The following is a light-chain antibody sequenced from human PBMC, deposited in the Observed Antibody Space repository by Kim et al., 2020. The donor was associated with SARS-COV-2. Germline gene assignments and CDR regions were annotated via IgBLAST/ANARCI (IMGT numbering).Light chain of an antibody. CDR3: MQALETLQPT. J-gene: IGKJ4*01. CDR2: LGS. CDR1: QSLLHSDGHNY. Sequence: DIVMTQSPLSLPVTPGEPASISCRSSQSLLHSDGHNYLDWYVQKPGQSPQLLIYLGSSHATGVPDRFSGSGSGTDFTLKISRVEADDLVIYFCMQALETLQPTFGGGTKVDIK. V-gene: IGKV2-28*01.